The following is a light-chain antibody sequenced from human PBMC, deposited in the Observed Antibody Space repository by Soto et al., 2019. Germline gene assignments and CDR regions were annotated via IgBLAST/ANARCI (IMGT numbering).Light chain of an antibody. Sequence: DIQMTQSPSSLSASVGDRVTITCRASQSISSYLNWYQQKPGKAPKLLIYAASSLQSGVPSRFSGSGSGTHFTLTIAGLQPEDSASYFCQQSISAPLTFGGGTKVEIK. CDR1: QSISSY. V-gene: IGKV1-39*01. J-gene: IGKJ4*01. CDR2: AAS. CDR3: QQSISAPLT.